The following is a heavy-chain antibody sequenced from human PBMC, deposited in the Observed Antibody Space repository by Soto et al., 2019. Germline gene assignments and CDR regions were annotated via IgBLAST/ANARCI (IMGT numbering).Heavy chain of an antibody. J-gene: IGHJ4*02. D-gene: IGHD6-19*01. CDR1: GYTFTGYY. V-gene: IGHV1-2*04. CDR2: INPNSGGT. Sequence: QVQLVQSGAEVKKPGASVKVSCKASGYTFTGYYMHWVRQAPGQGLEWMGWINPNSGGTNYAQKFQGWVTMTRDTSISTAYMELSRLRSDRTPYYYCALDYDNSGSLDYWGQGTLVTVSS. CDR3: ALDYDNSGSLDY.